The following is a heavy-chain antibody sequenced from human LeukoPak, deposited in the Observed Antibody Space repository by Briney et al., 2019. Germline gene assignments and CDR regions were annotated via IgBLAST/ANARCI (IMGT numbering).Heavy chain of an antibody. CDR3: ARSVVATIVPRLFDY. V-gene: IGHV3-7*01. Sequence: GGSLRLSCAASGFTFSSYWMSWVRQAPGKGLEWVANIKQDGSEKYYVDSMKGRLTISRDNAKNSLYLQMNSLRAEDTAVYYCARSVVATIVPRLFDYWGQGTLVTVSS. CDR2: IKQDGSEK. D-gene: IGHD5-12*01. CDR1: GFTFSSYW. J-gene: IGHJ4*02.